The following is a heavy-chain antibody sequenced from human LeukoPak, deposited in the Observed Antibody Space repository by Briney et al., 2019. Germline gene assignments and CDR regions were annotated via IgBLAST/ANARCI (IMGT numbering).Heavy chain of an antibody. CDR2: IWYDGSNK. V-gene: IGHV3-33*08. D-gene: IGHD1-26*01. CDR3: ARRSREGGPPPSLDY. CDR1: GFTFNNYA. J-gene: IGHJ4*02. Sequence: GGSLRLSCAASGFTFNNYAMNWVRQAPGKGLEWVAVIWYDGSNKYYADSVKGRFTISRDNSKNTLYLQMNSLRAEDTAVYYCARRSREGGPPPSLDYWGQGTLVTVSS.